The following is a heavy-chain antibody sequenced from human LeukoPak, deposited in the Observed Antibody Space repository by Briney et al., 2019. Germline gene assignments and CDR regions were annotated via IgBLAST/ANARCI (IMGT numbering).Heavy chain of an antibody. CDR2: ISSSSSYI. CDR3: ARDKGYGDYGIIDY. CDR1: GSTFSNAW. V-gene: IGHV3-21*01. Sequence: GGSLRLSCAASGSTFSNAWMSWVRQAPGKGLEWVSSISSSSSYIYYADSVKGRFTISRDNAKNSLYLQMNSLRAEDTAVYYCARDKGYGDYGIIDYWGQGTLVTVSS. D-gene: IGHD4-17*01. J-gene: IGHJ4*02.